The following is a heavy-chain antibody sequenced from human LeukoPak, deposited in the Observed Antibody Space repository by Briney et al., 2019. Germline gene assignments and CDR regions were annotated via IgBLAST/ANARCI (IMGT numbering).Heavy chain of an antibody. CDR2: VELSGRT. CDR1: GGSISSTNW. J-gene: IGHJ5*02. V-gene: IGHV4-4*02. D-gene: IGHD6-13*01. Sequence: SETLSLTCGVSGGSISSTNWWTWVRQPPGEGLEWIGEVELSGRTNYNPSLKSRVTISVDASKNQFSLKLSSVTAADTAVYYCARDHSSSWYFWFDPWGQGTLVTVSS. CDR3: ARDHSSSWYFWFDP.